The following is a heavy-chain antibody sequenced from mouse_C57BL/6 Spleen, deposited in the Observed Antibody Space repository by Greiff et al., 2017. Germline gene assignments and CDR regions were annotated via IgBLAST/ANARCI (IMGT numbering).Heavy chain of an antibody. J-gene: IGHJ4*01. CDR1: GYTFTSYW. CDR3: ARLVIGAMDY. D-gene: IGHD2-14*01. V-gene: IGHV1-69*01. CDR2: IDPSDSYT. Sequence: QVQLQQPGAELVMPGASVKLSCKASGYTFTSYWMHWVKQRPGQGLEWIGEIDPSDSYTNYNQKFKGKSTLTVDKSSSTAYMQLSSLTSEDSAVYYCARLVIGAMDYWGQGTSVTVSS.